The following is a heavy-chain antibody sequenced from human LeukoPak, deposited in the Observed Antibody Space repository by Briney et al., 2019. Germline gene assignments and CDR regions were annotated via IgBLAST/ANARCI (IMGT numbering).Heavy chain of an antibody. CDR1: GFTFSSYA. J-gene: IGHJ4*02. V-gene: IGHV3-30-3*01. Sequence: PGRSLRLSCAASGFTFSSYAMHWVRQAPGKGLEWVAVISYDGSNKYYADSVKGRFTISRDNSKNTLYLQMNSLRAEDTAVYYCAREDSGYYDYWGQGTLVTVSS. D-gene: IGHD6-19*01. CDR2: ISYDGSNK. CDR3: AREDSGYYDY.